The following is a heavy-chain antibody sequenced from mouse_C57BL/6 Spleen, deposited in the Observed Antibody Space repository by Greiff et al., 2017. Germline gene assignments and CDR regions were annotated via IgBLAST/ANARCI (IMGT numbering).Heavy chain of an antibody. D-gene: IGHD2-1*01. CDR1: GFTFSSYT. J-gene: IGHJ2*01. CDR2: ISGGGGNT. CDR3: ARHPLYYGNLYYFDY. V-gene: IGHV5-9*01. Sequence: EVKLVESGGGLVKPGGSLKLSCAASGFTFSSYTMSWVRQTPEKRLEWVATISGGGGNTYYPDSVKGRFTISRDNAKNTLYLQMSSLRSEDTALYYCARHPLYYGNLYYFDYWGQGTTLTVSS.